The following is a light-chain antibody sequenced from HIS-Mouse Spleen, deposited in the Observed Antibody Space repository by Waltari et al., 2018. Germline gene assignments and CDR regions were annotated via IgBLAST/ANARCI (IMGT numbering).Light chain of an antibody. CDR3: NSRDSSGNHLV. Sequence: SSELTQDPAVSVALGQTVRITCQGDRLRSYYASWYQQKPGQAPVLVIYGKNNRPSGIPDRFSGSSSGNTASLTITGAHAEDEADYYCNSRDSSGNHLVFGGGTKLTVL. CDR1: RLRSYY. CDR2: GKN. V-gene: IGLV3-19*01. J-gene: IGLJ2*01.